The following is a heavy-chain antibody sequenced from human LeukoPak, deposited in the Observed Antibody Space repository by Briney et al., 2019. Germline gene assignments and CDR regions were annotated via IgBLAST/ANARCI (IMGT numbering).Heavy chain of an antibody. CDR1: GFTFSTYW. CDR3: ARERNGGYVPNFDS. CDR2: IKQDGSEK. J-gene: IGHJ4*02. D-gene: IGHD5-12*01. Sequence: PGGSLRLSCVVSGFTFSTYWMTWVRQAPGKGLEWVANIKQDGSEKYYVDSVKGRFTISRDNAKTSLYLQVNSLRAEDTAVYYCARERNGGYVPNFDSWGQGTLVTVSS. V-gene: IGHV3-7*01.